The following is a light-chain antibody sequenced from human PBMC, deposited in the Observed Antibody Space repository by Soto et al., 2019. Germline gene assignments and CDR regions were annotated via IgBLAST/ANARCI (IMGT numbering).Light chain of an antibody. Sequence: DIQMSQSPSTLSASVGERVTITCRASQSISSWLAWYRHKPGKAPKLLIYKASTLESGVPSNFSGSGSGTEFSLTISSLQPEDFATYYCQQYNTYPWTFGQGTKVDIK. V-gene: IGKV1-5*03. CDR2: KAS. CDR3: QQYNTYPWT. CDR1: QSISSW. J-gene: IGKJ1*01.